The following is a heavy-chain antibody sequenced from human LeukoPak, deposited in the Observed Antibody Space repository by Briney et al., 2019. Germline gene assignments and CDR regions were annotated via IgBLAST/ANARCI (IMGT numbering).Heavy chain of an antibody. CDR2: VHLNGAT. CDR1: GGSITTTNW. Sequence: SETLSLTCAVSGGSITTTNWWSWVRPPPGKGLEWIGEVHLNGATNYNPSLESRFSMSIDKSNNHLSLEVTSVTAADTAMYYCTRESGAFSPFGFWGQGTLVTVSS. D-gene: IGHD1-26*01. CDR3: TRESGAFSPFGF. V-gene: IGHV4-4*02. J-gene: IGHJ4*02.